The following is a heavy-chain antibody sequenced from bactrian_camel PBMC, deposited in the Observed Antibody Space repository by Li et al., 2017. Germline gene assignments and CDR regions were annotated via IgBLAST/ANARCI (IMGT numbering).Heavy chain of an antibody. V-gene: IGHV3S53*01. Sequence: HVQLVESGGGPVQAGGSLRLSCAVSGDPRSARCMAWFRQAPGKEREGVATMNSFDIAHYAASVQGRYTISRGSAENTLTLEMRSLKFEDTAMYFCAAAPVGRACGDLSPRRYNYWGQGTQVTVS. CDR1: GDPRSARC. CDR2: MNSFDIA. J-gene: IGHJ4*01. D-gene: IGHD2*01. CDR3: AAAPVGRACGDLSPRRYNY.